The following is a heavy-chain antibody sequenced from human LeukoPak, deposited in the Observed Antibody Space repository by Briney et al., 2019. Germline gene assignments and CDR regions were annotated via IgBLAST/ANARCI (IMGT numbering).Heavy chain of an antibody. CDR1: GFYINDGYY. CDR2: IYHNGIT. J-gene: IGHJ4*02. CDR3: VRQGYCTTSICYRYFDY. D-gene: IGHD2-2*01. V-gene: IGHV4-38-2*01. Sequence: SETLSRTCAVSGFYINDGYYWGWIRQPPGKGLELIGSIYHNGITYYNPSLKSRVTMSVDSPTNQFSLNLNSVTAADTAVYYYVRQGYCTTSICYRYFDYWGQGTLVTVSS.